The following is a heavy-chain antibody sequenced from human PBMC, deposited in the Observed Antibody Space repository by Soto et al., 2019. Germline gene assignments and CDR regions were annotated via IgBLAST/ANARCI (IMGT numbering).Heavy chain of an antibody. CDR3: XXXXXXXXXWXDP. CDR1: EFTFSSYS. V-gene: IGHV3-21*01. CDR2: ISSSSTYI. Sequence: EVQLVESGGGLVKPGGSLRLSCAASEFTFSSYSMNWVRQAPGKGLEWVSSISSSSTYIYYADSVKGRFTISRDNAKXXXXXXXXXXXXXXXXXXXXXXXXXXXXXWXDPWGQGTLVTVSS. J-gene: IGHJ5*02.